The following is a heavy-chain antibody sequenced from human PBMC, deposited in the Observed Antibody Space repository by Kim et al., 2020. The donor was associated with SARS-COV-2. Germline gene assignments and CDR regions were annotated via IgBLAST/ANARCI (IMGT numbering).Heavy chain of an antibody. V-gene: IGHV1-18*04. CDR3: ARQYLRFWKYYYGMDV. D-gene: IGHD3-3*01. CDR2: ISAYNGNT. J-gene: IGHJ6*02. Sequence: ASVKVSCKASGYTFTSYGISWVRQAPGQGLEWMGWISAYNGNTNYAQKLQGRVTMTTDTSTSTAYMELRSLRSDDTAVYYCARQYLRFWKYYYGMDVWGQGTTVTVSS. CDR1: GYTFTSYG.